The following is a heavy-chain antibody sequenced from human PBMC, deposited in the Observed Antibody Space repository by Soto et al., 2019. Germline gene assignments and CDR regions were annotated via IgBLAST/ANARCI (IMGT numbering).Heavy chain of an antibody. CDR3: AKDRVAGHNIEAWPASMRWFDP. D-gene: IGHD6-13*01. CDR2: IRGDNGNI. Sequence: QVQLVQSGAEVKTPGASVKVSCKASGYAFSGYGITWVRQAPGRALEWMGWIRGDNGNINYSPKYQGRVTMTTNTSTNTSYWDLWSLKYDDTAVYSCAKDRVAGHNIEAWPASMRWFDPWGQGTLVTVSS. J-gene: IGHJ5*02. V-gene: IGHV1-18*01. CDR1: GYAFSGYG.